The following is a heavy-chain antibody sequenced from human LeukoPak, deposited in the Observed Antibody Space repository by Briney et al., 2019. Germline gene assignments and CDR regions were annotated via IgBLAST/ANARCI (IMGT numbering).Heavy chain of an antibody. J-gene: IGHJ4*02. CDR3: ARGDDSGYYDYFDY. CDR1: GLTVDSNY. V-gene: IGHV3-53*01. Sequence: GGSLRLSCAASGLTVDSNYLSWVRQAPGKGLEWVSTIYTGGNTYYAASVKGRFTISRDFSKNTVFLRMNSLRAEDTAMYYCARGDDSGYYDYFDYWGQGALVTVSS. CDR2: IYTGGNT. D-gene: IGHD3-22*01.